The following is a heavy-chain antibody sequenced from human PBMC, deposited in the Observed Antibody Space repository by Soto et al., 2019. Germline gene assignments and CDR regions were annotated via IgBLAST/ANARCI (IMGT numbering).Heavy chain of an antibody. Sequence: SETLSLTCAVYGGSFSGYCWSWIRQPPGKGLEWIGEINHSGSTNYNPSLKSRVTISVDTSKNQFSLKLSSVTAADTAVYYCARVYTVTRYNCFDPWSQGTLVTVSS. CDR3: ARVYTVTRYNCFDP. CDR1: GGSFSGYC. CDR2: INHSGST. J-gene: IGHJ5*02. V-gene: IGHV4-34*01. D-gene: IGHD4-4*01.